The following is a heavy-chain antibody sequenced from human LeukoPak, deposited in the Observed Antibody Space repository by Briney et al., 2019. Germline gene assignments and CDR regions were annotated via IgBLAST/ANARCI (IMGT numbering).Heavy chain of an antibody. V-gene: IGHV4-59*08. J-gene: IGHJ4*02. CDR3: ARRAGYYYFDY. Sequence: KPSETLSLTCTVSGGSISSYYWSWIRQPPGKGLEWIGYIYYSGSTNYNPSLKSRVTISVDTSKNQFSLKLSSVTAADTAVYYCARRAGYYYFDYWGQGTLVTVSS. CDR1: GGSISSYY. CDR2: IYYSGST. D-gene: IGHD1-1*01.